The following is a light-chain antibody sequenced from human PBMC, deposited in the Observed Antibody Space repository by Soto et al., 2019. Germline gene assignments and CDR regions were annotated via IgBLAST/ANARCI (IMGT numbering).Light chain of an antibody. CDR2: DVF. Sequence: ENVLTQSPGTLSLSPGERATLSCRASQNVASNYLAWYQQKPGQAPRLVIYDVFKRATGTPDRFSGSGSGKNLTLTISRLESEDFAVYYCQQYATSPLTFGQGNKVEIK. J-gene: IGKJ1*01. CDR1: QNVASNY. V-gene: IGKV3-20*01. CDR3: QQYATSPLT.